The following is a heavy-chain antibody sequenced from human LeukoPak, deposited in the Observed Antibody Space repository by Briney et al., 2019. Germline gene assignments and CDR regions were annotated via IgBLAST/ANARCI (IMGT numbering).Heavy chain of an antibody. Sequence: SETLSLTCTVSGDSITSGTDYWTWIRQPAGRGLEWIGRMYSSGSTYYNPSIKSRVTISVHTSKNQFSLKLSSVTAADTAVYYCARGSEYSSGWYQPPKGVYFRHWGQGTLVTVSS. V-gene: IGHV4-61*02. CDR1: GDSITSGTDY. J-gene: IGHJ1*01. D-gene: IGHD6-19*01. CDR2: MYSSGST. CDR3: ARGSEYSSGWYQPPKGVYFRH.